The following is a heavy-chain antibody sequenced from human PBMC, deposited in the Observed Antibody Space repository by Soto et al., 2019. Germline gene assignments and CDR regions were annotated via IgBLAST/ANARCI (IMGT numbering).Heavy chain of an antibody. CDR1: GRSMSGYY. CDR2: IYTSGTT. D-gene: IGHD3-9*01. V-gene: IGHV4-4*07. Sequence: LSLTCTVSGRSMSGYYWSWIRQPAGERLEWIGRIYTSGTTDFNPSLKGRVTMSVDTSKNQFSLKLTSVTAADTALYYCAREDYYDTGYYVVWGQGTKVTVYS. CDR3: AREDYYDTGYYVV. J-gene: IGHJ4*02.